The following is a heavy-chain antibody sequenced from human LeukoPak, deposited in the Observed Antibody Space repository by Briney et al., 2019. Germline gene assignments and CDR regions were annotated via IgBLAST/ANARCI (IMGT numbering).Heavy chain of an antibody. Sequence: GSSVKVSCKASGGTFSSYAISWVRQAPGQGLEWIGGIIPIFGTANYAEKFQGRVTITTDESTSTAYMELSSLRSEDTAVYYCAVIKSSGWYYFDYWGQGTLVTVSS. CDR2: IIPIFGTA. D-gene: IGHD6-19*01. V-gene: IGHV1-69*05. CDR1: GGTFSSYA. CDR3: AVIKSSGWYYFDY. J-gene: IGHJ4*02.